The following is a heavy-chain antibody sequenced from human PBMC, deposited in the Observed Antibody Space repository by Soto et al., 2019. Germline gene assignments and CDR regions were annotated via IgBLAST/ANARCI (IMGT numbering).Heavy chain of an antibody. J-gene: IGHJ6*02. D-gene: IGHD1-26*01. CDR2: IIPIFGTA. CDR1: GGTFSSYA. CDR3: ASHSGSSPEGRYYYGMDV. V-gene: IGHV1-69*12. Sequence: QVRLVQSGAEVKKPGSSVKVSCKASGGTFSSYAISWVRQAPGQGLEWMGGIIPIFGTADYAQKFQGRVTITADESTSTAYMELSSLRSEDTAVYCASHSGSSPEGRYYYGMDVWGQGTTVTVSS.